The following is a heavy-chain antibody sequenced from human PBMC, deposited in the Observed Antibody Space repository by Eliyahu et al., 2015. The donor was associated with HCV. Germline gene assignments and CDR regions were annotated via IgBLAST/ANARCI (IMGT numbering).Heavy chain of an antibody. CDR2: FYYSGRT. CDR1: GVYITXFY. D-gene: IGHD3-10*01. J-gene: IGHJ4*02. CDR3: ARVGPHSPWAGAFFDF. V-gene: IGHV4-59*13. Sequence: QVQLQESGPGLMKPSKTLSLTCXVSGVYITXFYWGWXRQSPEKGLXWLATFYYSGRTSYNPSLESRLTIFQDSSRSQISLSVRSLTAADTAVYYCARVGPHSPWAGAFFDFWGQGLRVTVSS.